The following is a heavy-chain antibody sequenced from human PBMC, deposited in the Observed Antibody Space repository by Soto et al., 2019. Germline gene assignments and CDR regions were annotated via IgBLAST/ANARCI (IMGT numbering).Heavy chain of an antibody. Sequence: QVQLVQSGAEVKKPGASVKVSCKASGYTFTSYAMHWVRQAPGQRLEGMGWINAGNGNTKYSQKFQGRVTLTRDTSASTAYMELSSLRSEDTTVYYCARGDYYDIHDYWGQGTLVTVS. J-gene: IGHJ4*02. D-gene: IGHD3-22*01. CDR2: INAGNGNT. V-gene: IGHV1-3*01. CDR1: GYTFTSYA. CDR3: ARGDYYDIHDY.